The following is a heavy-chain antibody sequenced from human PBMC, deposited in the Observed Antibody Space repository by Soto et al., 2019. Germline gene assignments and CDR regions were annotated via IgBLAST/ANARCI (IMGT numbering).Heavy chain of an antibody. CDR1: GGSFSGYY. CDR2: INHSGST. D-gene: IGHD7-27*01. V-gene: IGHV4-34*01. J-gene: IGHJ4*02. CDR3: ARGGGPTGGGQIDY. Sequence: QVQLQQWGAGLLKPSETLSLTCAVYGGSFSGYYWSWIRQPPGKGLEWIGEINHSGSTNYNPSLKSRDTITVDTSKNQFSLKLSSVTDADTDVYYCARGGGPTGGGQIDYWGQGTLVTVSS.